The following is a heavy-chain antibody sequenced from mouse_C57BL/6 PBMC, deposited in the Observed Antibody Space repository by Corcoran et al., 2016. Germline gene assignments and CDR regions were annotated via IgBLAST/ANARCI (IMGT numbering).Heavy chain of an antibody. CDR2: IYPRSGNT. Sequence: QVQLQQSGAELARPGASVKLSRKASGYTFTSYGISWVKQRTGQGLEWIGEIYPRSGNTYYNEKFKGKATLTADKSSSTAYMELRSLTSEDSAVYFCARGSSLFAYWGQGTLVTVSA. J-gene: IGHJ3*01. CDR3: ARGSSLFAY. V-gene: IGHV1-81*01. CDR1: GYTFTSYG. D-gene: IGHD1-1*01.